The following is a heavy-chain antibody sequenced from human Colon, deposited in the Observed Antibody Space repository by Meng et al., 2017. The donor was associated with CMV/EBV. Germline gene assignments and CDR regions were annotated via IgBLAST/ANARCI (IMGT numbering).Heavy chain of an antibody. J-gene: IGHJ6*01. CDR2: IAPIIGRV. V-gene: IGHV1-69*08. CDR1: GGSFSSYT. Sequence: AVQVSCKASGGSFSSYTISWVRQAPGQGLEWMGRIAPIIGRVNYAQKFQGRVTITADKTTSTAYMELSSLRSEDTAIYYCGREQRVGGPATTYYYYGIDVWGQGTTVTVSS. D-gene: IGHD3-16*01. CDR3: GREQRVGGPATTYYYYGIDV.